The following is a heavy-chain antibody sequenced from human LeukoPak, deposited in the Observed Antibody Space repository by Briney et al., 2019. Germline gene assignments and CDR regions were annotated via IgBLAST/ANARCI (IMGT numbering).Heavy chain of an antibody. D-gene: IGHD1-26*01. J-gene: IGHJ3*02. Sequence: TSETLSLTCTVSGGSISSGGYYWSWIRQHPGKGLEWIGYIYNSGSTYYNPSLRSRVNISGDTSKNQFSLNLSSVTAADTAVYYCAREGVGAKVNAFDIWGQGTMVTVSS. CDR2: IYNSGST. CDR1: GGSISSGGYY. CDR3: AREGVGAKVNAFDI. V-gene: IGHV4-31*03.